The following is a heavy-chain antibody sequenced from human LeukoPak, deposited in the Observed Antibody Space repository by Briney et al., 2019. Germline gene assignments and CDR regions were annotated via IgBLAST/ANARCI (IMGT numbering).Heavy chain of an antibody. J-gene: IGHJ4*02. Sequence: GGSLRLSCAASGFTFSSYAMSWVRQAPGKGLEWVSAISGSGGSTYYADSVKGRFTISRDNSKNTLYLQMNRLRAEDTAVYYCAKTPLLLWFGELLSTHFDYWGQGTLVTVSS. CDR2: ISGSGGST. CDR1: GFTFSSYA. D-gene: IGHD3-10*01. CDR3: AKTPLLLWFGELLSTHFDY. V-gene: IGHV3-23*01.